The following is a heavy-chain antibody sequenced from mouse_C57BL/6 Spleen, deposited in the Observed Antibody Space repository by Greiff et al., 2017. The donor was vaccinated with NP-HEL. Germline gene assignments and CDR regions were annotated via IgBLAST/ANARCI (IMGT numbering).Heavy chain of an antibody. CDR3: ARIPIHLYAMDY. V-gene: IGHV2-2*01. CDR2: IWSGGST. J-gene: IGHJ4*01. Sequence: VKLMESGPGLVQPSQSLSITCTVSGFSLTSYGVHWVRQSPGKGLEWLGVIWSGGSTDYNAAFISRLSISKDNSKSQVFFKMNSLQADDAAIYYCARIPIHLYAMDYWGQGTSVTVSS. CDR1: GFSLTSYG.